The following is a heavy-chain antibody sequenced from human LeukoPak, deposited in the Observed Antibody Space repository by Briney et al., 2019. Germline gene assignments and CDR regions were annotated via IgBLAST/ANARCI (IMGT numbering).Heavy chain of an antibody. CDR1: GLTLTNAW. J-gene: IGHJ5*02. CDR3: ARHRVYSSSWYTNDWFDP. Sequence: PGGSLRLSCAVSGLTLTNAWMSWVRQAPGKGLEWIGEINHSGSTNYNPSLKSRVTISVDTSKNQFSLKLSSVTAADTAVYYCARHRVYSSSWYTNDWFDPWGQGTLVTVSS. D-gene: IGHD6-13*01. CDR2: INHSGST. V-gene: IGHV4-34*01.